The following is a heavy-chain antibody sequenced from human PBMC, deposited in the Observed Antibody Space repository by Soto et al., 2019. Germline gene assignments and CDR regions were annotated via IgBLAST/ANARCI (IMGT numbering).Heavy chain of an antibody. J-gene: IGHJ4*02. V-gene: IGHV1-18*01. Sequence: QVQLVQSGAEVKKPGASVKVSCKASGYTFSSYGISWVRQAPGQGLEWMGWISAYNGNTNYAQKLQCRVTMTTDTSTSTAYTEVRSLRSDDTAVYYCARSIAAAVDLDYWGQGTLVTVSS. CDR2: ISAYNGNT. CDR1: GYTFSSYG. D-gene: IGHD6-13*01. CDR3: ARSIAAAVDLDY.